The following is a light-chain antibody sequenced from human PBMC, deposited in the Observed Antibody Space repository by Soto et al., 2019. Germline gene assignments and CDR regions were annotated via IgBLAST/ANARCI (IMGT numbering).Light chain of an antibody. CDR3: NSYTSSSTRV. J-gene: IGLJ2*01. V-gene: IGLV2-14*01. Sequence: SALTQPASVSGSPGQSITISCTGTSSDIGGYNYVSWYQHHPGKAPKLLIYEVTNRPSGVSNRFSGSKSGNTASLTISGLQAEDEAVYYCNSYTSSSTRVFGGGTKVTVL. CDR1: SSDIGGYNY. CDR2: EVT.